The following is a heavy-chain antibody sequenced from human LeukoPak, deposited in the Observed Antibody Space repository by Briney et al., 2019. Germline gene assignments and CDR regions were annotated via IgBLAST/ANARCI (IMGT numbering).Heavy chain of an antibody. J-gene: IGHJ4*02. Sequence: PGGSLRLSCAASGFTFSSYAMHWVRQAPGKGLEWVAVTSKDGNNKYYADSVKGRFTISRDNSKDTLYLQMNSPRVEDTALYYCAKDAYYSSGTYADYWGQGTLVTVSS. CDR2: TSKDGNNK. V-gene: IGHV3-30*18. CDR1: GFTFSSYA. CDR3: AKDAYYSSGTYADY. D-gene: IGHD3-10*01.